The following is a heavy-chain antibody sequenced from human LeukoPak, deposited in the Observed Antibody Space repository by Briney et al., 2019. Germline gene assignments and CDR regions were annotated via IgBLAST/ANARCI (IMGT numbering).Heavy chain of an antibody. V-gene: IGHV4-39*07. D-gene: IGHD6-19*01. Sequence: SETLSLTCTLSGGSISSSSYYWGWIRQPPGKGLEWIGSIYYSGSTYYNPSLKSRVTISVDTSKNQFSLKLSSVTAADTAVYYCARSQLLLQWLVRRYFQHWGQGTLVTVSS. CDR1: GGSISSSSYY. J-gene: IGHJ1*01. CDR2: IYYSGST. CDR3: ARSQLLLQWLVRRYFQH.